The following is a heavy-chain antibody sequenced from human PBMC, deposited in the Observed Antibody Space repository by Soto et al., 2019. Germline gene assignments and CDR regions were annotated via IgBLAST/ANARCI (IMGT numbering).Heavy chain of an antibody. J-gene: IGHJ3*02. V-gene: IGHV3-13*01. Sequence: EVQLVETGGXXXQAGGSLRLSCAASGFTFSGHGMHWVRQAAGESLEWDSDIGTSDHAFYADSVKGRFTNTREDAKNSVYLQLNSLRYEDTAVYYCAIGWWCGEQYSDAFDICGQGTMVTVSS. CDR2: IGTSDHA. CDR3: AIGWWCGEQYSDAFDI. CDR1: GFTFSGHG. D-gene: IGHD3-10*01.